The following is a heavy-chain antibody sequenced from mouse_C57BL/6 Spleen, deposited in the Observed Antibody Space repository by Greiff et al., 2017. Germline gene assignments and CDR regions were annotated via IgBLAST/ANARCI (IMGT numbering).Heavy chain of an antibody. Sequence: QVQLKQSGAELVRPGASVTLSCKASGYTFTDYEMHWVKQTPVHGLEWIGAIDPETGGTAYNQKFKGKAILTADKSSSTAYMELRSLTSEDSAVYYCTAPLGNYYAMDYWGQGTSVTVSS. J-gene: IGHJ4*01. D-gene: IGHD4-1*01. CDR2: IDPETGGT. CDR1: GYTFTDYE. CDR3: TAPLGNYYAMDY. V-gene: IGHV1-15*01.